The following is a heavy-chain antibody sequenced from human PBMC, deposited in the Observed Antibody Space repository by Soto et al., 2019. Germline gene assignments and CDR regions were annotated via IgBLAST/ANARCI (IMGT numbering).Heavy chain of an antibody. CDR3: ARLTTVTQSLHS. CDR1: GFSLSSSGVG. Sequence: QITLKESGPTLVIPTQTLTLTCTFSGFSLSSSGVGVGWIRQPPGKALQWLALIYWGDDKRYSPSLKRRLTITKHTSKHQVLLTMTNIDPLDTATYYCARLTTVTQSLHSWGQGTLVTLSS. CDR2: IYWGDDK. V-gene: IGHV2-5*02. J-gene: IGHJ1*01. D-gene: IGHD4-17*01.